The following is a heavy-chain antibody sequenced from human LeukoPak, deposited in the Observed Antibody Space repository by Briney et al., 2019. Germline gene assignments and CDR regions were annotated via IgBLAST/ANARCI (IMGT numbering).Heavy chain of an antibody. Sequence: EPSETLSLTCSLYGGSFSCYYWSWIRQPPARGRDGVGEINHFGRTNLNQSVKSRVTISVDTSKNQFSLKLSSVTAADTAVYYCARHSFGSYLYYYYYYMDVWGKGTKVTISS. CDR1: GGSFSCYY. V-gene: IGHV4-34*01. J-gene: IGHJ6*03. CDR2: INHFGRT. CDR3: ARHSFGSYLYYYYYYMDV. D-gene: IGHD1-26*01.